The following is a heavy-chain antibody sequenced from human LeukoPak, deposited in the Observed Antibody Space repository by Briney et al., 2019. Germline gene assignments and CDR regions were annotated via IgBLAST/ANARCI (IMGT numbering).Heavy chain of an antibody. J-gene: IGHJ6*03. Sequence: ASVKVSCKASGYTFTSYGISWVRQAPGQGLEWMGWISAYNGNTNYAQKLQGRVTMTTDTSTSTAYMELRSLRSDDTAVYYCARENYDSSGYYFYYYYYMDVWGKGTTVTISS. D-gene: IGHD3-22*01. CDR1: GYTFTSYG. CDR3: ARENYDSSGYYFYYYYYMDV. CDR2: ISAYNGNT. V-gene: IGHV1-18*01.